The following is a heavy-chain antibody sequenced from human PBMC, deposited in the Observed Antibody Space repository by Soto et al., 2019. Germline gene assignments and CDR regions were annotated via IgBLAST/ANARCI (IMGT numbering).Heavy chain of an antibody. CDR2: ISSNGGST. J-gene: IGHJ6*02. CDR3: VKGMMRDYYYYYGMDV. Sequence: GGSLRLSCSASGFTFSSYAMHWVRQAPGKGLEYVSAISSNGGSTYYADSVKGRFTISRDNSKNTRYLQMSSLRAEDTAVYYCVKGMMRDYYYYYGMDVWGQGTTVTVSS. D-gene: IGHD3-16*01. V-gene: IGHV3-64D*08. CDR1: GFTFSSYA.